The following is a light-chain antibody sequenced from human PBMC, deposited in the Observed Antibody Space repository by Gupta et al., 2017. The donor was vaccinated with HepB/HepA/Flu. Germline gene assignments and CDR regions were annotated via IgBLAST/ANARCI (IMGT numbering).Light chain of an antibody. CDR1: QSVGAW. CDR2: KAS. CDR3: QHDSTSPWT. V-gene: IGKV1-5*03. J-gene: IGKJ1*01. Sequence: DIQMTQSPSTLSASVGDRVTMTCRASQSVGAWLAWYQQKPGKAPSLLIYKASFLESGVPSRFSGSGSGTEFTLTITSLQPDDFATYYCQHDSTSPWTFGQGTKVDIK.